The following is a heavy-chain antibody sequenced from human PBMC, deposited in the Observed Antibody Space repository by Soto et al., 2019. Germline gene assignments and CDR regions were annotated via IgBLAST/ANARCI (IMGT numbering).Heavy chain of an antibody. V-gene: IGHV3-23*01. D-gene: IGHD4-17*01. CDR1: GFTFSSYA. CDR2: ISGSGGST. J-gene: IGHJ4*02. Sequence: GGSLRLSCAASGFTFSSYAMSWVRQAPGKGLEWVSAISGSGGSTYYADSVKGRSTISRDNSKNTLYLQMNSLRAEDTAVYYCVKDSYGDYHGGFDYWGQGTLVTVYS. CDR3: VKDSYGDYHGGFDY.